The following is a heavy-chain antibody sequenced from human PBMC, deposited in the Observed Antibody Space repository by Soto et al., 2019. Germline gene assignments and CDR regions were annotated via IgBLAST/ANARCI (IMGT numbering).Heavy chain of an antibody. CDR1: DDSITGGGYY. Sequence: SETLSLTCSVSDDSITGGGYYWSWIRQHPAKGLEWIGSIYYRGSTYYNPSLRSRGTISLDPSQARLSLRLTSLTAADTATYSCQRGGSGTYHVWGQGTLVTVSS. CDR3: QRGGSGTYHV. J-gene: IGHJ4*02. CDR2: IYYRGST. V-gene: IGHV4-31*02. D-gene: IGHD3-10*01.